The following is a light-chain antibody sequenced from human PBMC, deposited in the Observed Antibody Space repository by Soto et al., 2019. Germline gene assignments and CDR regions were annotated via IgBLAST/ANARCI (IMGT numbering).Light chain of an antibody. CDR3: QQYNSYPWT. CDR2: DAS. CDR1: QSISSW. J-gene: IGKJ1*01. Sequence: DIQMTQSPSTLSASVGARVTITCRASQSISSWLAWYQQKPGKAPKLLIYDASSLESGVPSRFSGSGSGTEFTPTISSLQPDDFATYYCQQYNSYPWTFGQGTKVDIK. V-gene: IGKV1-5*01.